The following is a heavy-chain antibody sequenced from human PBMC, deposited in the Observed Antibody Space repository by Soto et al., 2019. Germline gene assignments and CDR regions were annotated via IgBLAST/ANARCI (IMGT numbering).Heavy chain of an antibody. Sequence: QVQLVESGGGVVLPGTSLRLSCAASGFIFSRSGMHWVRQAPGKGLEWVAVISYDGNTKYYADSVKGRFTISRDNSKNPLYLQMTSLRVEDTAVYYCANQVATGHLGQGTLVTVSS. D-gene: IGHD1-1*01. CDR3: ANQVATGH. CDR1: GFIFSRSG. CDR2: ISYDGNTK. J-gene: IGHJ4*02. V-gene: IGHV3-30*18.